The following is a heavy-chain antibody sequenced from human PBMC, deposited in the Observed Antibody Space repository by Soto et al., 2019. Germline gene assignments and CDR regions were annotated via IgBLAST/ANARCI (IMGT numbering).Heavy chain of an antibody. Sequence: SETRSLTCTVSAASITSLSSYCGWPRQTPWKGLEWIGSFYYSETTYFNPSLKSRVTITVDTSKTQFSLKLSAVTAAHTAIDSCARRSTVTYDYWGQGILVTVSS. J-gene: IGHJ4*02. CDR1: AASITSLSSY. D-gene: IGHD4-17*01. CDR2: FYYSETT. V-gene: IGHV4-39*01. CDR3: ARRSTVTYDY.